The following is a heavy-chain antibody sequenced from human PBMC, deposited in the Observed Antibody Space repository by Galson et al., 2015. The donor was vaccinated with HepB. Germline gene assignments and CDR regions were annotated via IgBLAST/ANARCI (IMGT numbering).Heavy chain of an antibody. CDR3: ARVALRFLEWLFDPYYYYYMDV. V-gene: IGHV3-7*04. D-gene: IGHD3-3*01. CDR2: IKQDGSEK. Sequence: SLRLSCAASGSTFSSYWMSWVRQAPGKGLEWVANIKQDGSEKYYVDSVKGRFTISRDNAKNSLYLQMNSLRAEDTAVYYCARVALRFLEWLFDPYYYYYMDVWGKGTTVTVSS. J-gene: IGHJ6*03. CDR1: GSTFSSYW.